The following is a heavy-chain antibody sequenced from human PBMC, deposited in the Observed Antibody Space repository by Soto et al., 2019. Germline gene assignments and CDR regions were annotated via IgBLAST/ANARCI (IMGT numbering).Heavy chain of an antibody. CDR2: IYYSGST. D-gene: IGHD2-21*02. CDR3: ARASICGGDCPWDY. V-gene: IGHV4-59*01. J-gene: IGHJ4*02. Sequence: SETLSLTFTVSGGSISSYYWSWIRQPPGKGLEWIGYIYYSGSTNYNPSLKSRVTISVDTSKNQFSLKLSSVTAADTAVYYCARASICGGDCPWDYWGQGTLVTVSS. CDR1: GGSISSYY.